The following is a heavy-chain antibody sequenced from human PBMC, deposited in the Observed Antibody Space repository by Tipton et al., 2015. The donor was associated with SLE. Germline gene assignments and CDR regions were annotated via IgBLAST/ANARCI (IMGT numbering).Heavy chain of an antibody. J-gene: IGHJ4*02. CDR1: GGSISSGNW. D-gene: IGHD1-14*01. Sequence: TLSLTCAVSGGSISSGNWWIWVRQPPGKGLEWIGEIYHSGSTYYTPSLKSRVTTSVDTSKNQFSLSLYSVTVEDTAVYYCARQGTGFGSGRDDYWGQGILVTVSS. CDR2: IYHSGST. CDR3: ARQGTGFGSGRDDY. V-gene: IGHV4-4*02.